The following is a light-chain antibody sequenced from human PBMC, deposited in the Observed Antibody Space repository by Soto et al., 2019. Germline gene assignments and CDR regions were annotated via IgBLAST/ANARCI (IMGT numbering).Light chain of an antibody. CDR1: QSIALS. CDR3: KKSFRSQIT. J-gene: IGKJ5*01. CDR2: VAF. V-gene: IGKV1-39*01. Sequence: DIQMTHSPSSLSASVGGAVTMTFRASQSIALSVNWYQQKPGKAPKLLIYVAFTLESGVKSRFSGSGSGTEFTLTIRSMQPEDFATYYCKKSFRSQITCGQGQRRALK.